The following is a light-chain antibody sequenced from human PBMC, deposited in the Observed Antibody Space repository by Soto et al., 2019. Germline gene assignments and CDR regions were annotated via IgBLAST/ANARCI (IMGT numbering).Light chain of an antibody. J-gene: IGKJ5*01. Sequence: EIVMTQSPATLSVSPGDTATLSCRASQGVSSSLAWYQQKPGQPPRLLIYGASTRATGVPARFSGSGSGTEFTLTISRLQSEDFAVYYCQHRMNWPLTFGQGTRLEIK. CDR3: QHRMNWPLT. CDR2: GAS. CDR1: QGVSSS. V-gene: IGKV3-15*01.